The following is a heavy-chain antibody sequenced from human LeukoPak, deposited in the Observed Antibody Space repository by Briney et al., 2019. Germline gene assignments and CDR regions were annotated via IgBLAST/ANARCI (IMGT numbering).Heavy chain of an antibody. CDR3: ARADYYDSSGYFDY. D-gene: IGHD3-22*01. CDR1: GFTFSSYS. J-gene: IGHJ4*02. CDR2: ISSSSSYI. Sequence: GGSLRLSCAASGFTFSSYSMNWVRQAPGKGLEWVSSISSSSSYIYYADSVKGRFTISRDSAKNSLYLQMNSLRAEDTAVHYCARADYYDSSGYFDYWGQGTLVTVSS. V-gene: IGHV3-21*01.